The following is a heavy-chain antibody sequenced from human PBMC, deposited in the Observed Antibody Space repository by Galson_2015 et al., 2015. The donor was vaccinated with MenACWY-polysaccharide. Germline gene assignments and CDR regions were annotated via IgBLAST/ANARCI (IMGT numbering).Heavy chain of an antibody. Sequence: SLRLSCAVSEITFNTYAMTWVRQAPGKGLEWVATISGSSFSIHHADSVKGRFTISRDNSKNTVFLLMNNLKAADTAVYYCAKNTSQAAGSAPYYYGLDVWGLGTTVTVSS. CDR3: AKNTSQAAGSAPYYYGLDV. D-gene: IGHD6-13*01. CDR2: ISGSSFSI. V-gene: IGHV3-23*01. CDR1: EITFNTYA. J-gene: IGHJ6*02.